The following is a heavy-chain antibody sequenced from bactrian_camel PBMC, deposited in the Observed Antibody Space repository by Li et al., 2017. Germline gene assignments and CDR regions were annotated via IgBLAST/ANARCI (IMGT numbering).Heavy chain of an antibody. D-gene: IGHD3*01. Sequence: HVQLVESGGASVQAGGSLRLSCVGSGLSFSWGCMGWFRQAPGKERETVASISVGLGITSYADSVKGRFTISQDNAKKSVYLRMDNLKPEDTATYYCGAAYPGFDYSSGCNFDFPYSGQGTQVTVS. V-gene: IGHV3S63*01. CDR1: GLSFSWGC. CDR3: GAAYPGFDYSSGCNFDFPY. CDR2: ISVGLGIT. J-gene: IGHJ6*01.